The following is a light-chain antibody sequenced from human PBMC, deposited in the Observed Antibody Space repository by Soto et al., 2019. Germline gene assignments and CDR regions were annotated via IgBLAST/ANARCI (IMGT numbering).Light chain of an antibody. CDR3: AAWDDSLNGVV. V-gene: IGLV1-44*01. J-gene: IGLJ2*01. CDR1: SSNIGSNT. CDR2: SNN. Sequence: VLTEPPAASGTPGQRVTISCSGSSSNIGSNTVNWYQQLPGTAPKLLIYSNNQRPSGVPDRFSGSKSGTSASLAIIGLQSEEEADYYCAAWDDSLNGVVFGGGTKVTV.